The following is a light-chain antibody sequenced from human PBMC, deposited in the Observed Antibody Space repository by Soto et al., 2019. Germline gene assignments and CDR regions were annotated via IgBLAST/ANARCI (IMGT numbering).Light chain of an antibody. CDR3: QQRSNWPPNT. CDR2: DAS. CDR1: QSVSSY. Sequence: EIVLKQSPATLSLSPGERATLSCRVSQSVSSYLAWCQQKPGQAPRLLIYDASNRATGIPARFSGSGSGTDFTLTISSLEPEDFAVYYCQQRSNWPPNTFGQGTRPEI. J-gene: IGKJ5*01. V-gene: IGKV3-11*01.